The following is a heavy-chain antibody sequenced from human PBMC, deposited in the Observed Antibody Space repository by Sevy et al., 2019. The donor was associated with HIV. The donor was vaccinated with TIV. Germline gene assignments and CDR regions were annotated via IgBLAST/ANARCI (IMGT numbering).Heavy chain of an antibody. J-gene: IGHJ4*02. D-gene: IGHD2-15*01. V-gene: IGHV4-30-4*01. CDR3: ARVLVVAPNAGGFDY. CDR1: GGSISSGDYY. Sequence: SETLSLTCTVSGGSISSGDYYWSWIRQPPGKGLEWIGYIYYSGSTYYNPSLKSRVTISVDTSKNQFSLKLSSVTAADKAVYYCARVLVVAPNAGGFDYWGQGTLVTVSS. CDR2: IYYSGST.